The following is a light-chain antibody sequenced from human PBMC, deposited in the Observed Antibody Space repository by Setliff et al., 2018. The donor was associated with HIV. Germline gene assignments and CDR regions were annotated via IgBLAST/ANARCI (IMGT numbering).Light chain of an antibody. CDR3: SSYAITNTLP. Sequence: QSALTQPASMSGSPGQSITISCTGTNSDIGGYNYVSWYQQHPGKAPRLIIYEVSNRPSGVSNRFSGSKSGNTASLTISGLQAEDEADYYCSSYAITNTLPFGTGTKGTVL. CDR1: NSDIGGYNY. V-gene: IGLV2-14*01. CDR2: EVS. J-gene: IGLJ1*01.